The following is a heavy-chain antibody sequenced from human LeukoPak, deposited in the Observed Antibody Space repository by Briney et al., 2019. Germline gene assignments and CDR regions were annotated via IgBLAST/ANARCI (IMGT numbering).Heavy chain of an antibody. V-gene: IGHV3-23*01. Sequence: GGSLRLSCAASGFTFSNYGMSWVRQAPGKGLEWVSAISGSGGSTYYADSMKGRFTISRDNSKNSLYLQMNSLRAEDTAVYYCASRDSSGYREYFQHWGQGTLVTVSS. CDR1: GFTFSNYG. CDR3: ASRDSSGYREYFQH. D-gene: IGHD3-22*01. J-gene: IGHJ1*01. CDR2: ISGSGGST.